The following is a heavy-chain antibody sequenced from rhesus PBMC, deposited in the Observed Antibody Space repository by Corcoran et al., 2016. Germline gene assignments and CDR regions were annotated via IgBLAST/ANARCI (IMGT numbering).Heavy chain of an antibody. Sequence: QVQLQESGPGVVKPSETLSLTCAVSGGTISSGYYYWSWIRQPPGKGLEWIGGIYSNSESTNYNPSLKSRVTISKDTSKTQFSLKRSSVTATDTAVYYCARATGGFVAWGQGVLVTVSS. CDR2: IYSNSEST. CDR1: GGTISSGYYY. D-gene: IGHD2-15*01. V-gene: IGHV4S12*01. J-gene: IGHJ4*01. CDR3: ARATGGFVA.